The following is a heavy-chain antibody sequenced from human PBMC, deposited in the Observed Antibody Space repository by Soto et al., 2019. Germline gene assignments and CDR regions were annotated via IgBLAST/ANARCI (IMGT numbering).Heavy chain of an antibody. V-gene: IGHV3-23*01. CDR3: AKDRYLDHDSRGYLFDN. J-gene: IGHJ4*02. CDR1: GFTFNIYA. D-gene: IGHD3-22*01. Sequence: EVQLLESGGDLIQPGGSLRLSCAASGFTFNIYAMTWVRQAPGKGLEWVSAISRYGDITDYADSVEGRFSISRDNSKNTLYRQMNSLRAEDTAVYYCAKDRYLDHDSRGYLFDNWGQGTLVTVSS. CDR2: ISRYGDIT.